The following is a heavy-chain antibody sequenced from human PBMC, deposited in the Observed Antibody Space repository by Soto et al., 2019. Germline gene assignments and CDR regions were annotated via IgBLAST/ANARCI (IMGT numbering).Heavy chain of an antibody. D-gene: IGHD2-8*02. CDR1: GYTFINYG. CDR2: INTYSDRT. Sequence: APVKVSCKASGYTFINYGISWVRQAPGQGLECLGWINTYSDRTNYAQEFQGRVTMTTEKSTSTVYLELRSLRSGDTALYYCARDCTGRGYFGHWGRGSLGTASS. J-gene: IGHJ4*03. CDR3: ARDCTGRGYFGH. V-gene: IGHV1-18*04.